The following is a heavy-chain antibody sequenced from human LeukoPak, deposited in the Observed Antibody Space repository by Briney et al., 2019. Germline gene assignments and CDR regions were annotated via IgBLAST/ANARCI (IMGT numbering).Heavy chain of an antibody. V-gene: IGHV3-48*01. CDR2: ISSSSSTI. CDR1: GFTFSSYS. D-gene: IGHD3-10*01. Sequence: GGSLRLSCAASGFTFSSYSMNWVRQAPGKGLEWVSYISSSSSTIYYADSVKGRFTISGDNAKNSLYLQMNSLRAEDAAVYYCARFQYGSGSRWFDPWGQGTLVTVSS. J-gene: IGHJ5*02. CDR3: ARFQYGSGSRWFDP.